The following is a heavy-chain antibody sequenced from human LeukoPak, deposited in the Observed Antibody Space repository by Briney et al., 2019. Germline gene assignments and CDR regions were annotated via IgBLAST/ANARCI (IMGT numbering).Heavy chain of an antibody. CDR1: GGSISSYY. CDR2: IYTSRST. CDR3: ARSPWFDP. Sequence: SETLSLTCTVSGGSISSYYWSWIRQPPGKGLGRIGYIYTSRSTNYNPSLKGRVTISVDTSKNQFSLKLSSVTAADTAVYYCARSPWFDPWGQGTLDTVSS. V-gene: IGHV4-4*09. J-gene: IGHJ5*02.